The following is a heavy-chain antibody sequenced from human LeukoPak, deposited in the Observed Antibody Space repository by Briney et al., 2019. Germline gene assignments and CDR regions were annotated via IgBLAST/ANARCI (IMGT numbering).Heavy chain of an antibody. J-gene: IGHJ5*01. V-gene: IGHV4-39*01. D-gene: IGHD2-15*01. Sequence: SETLSLTCTVSGGSISSSGHFWGWIRQSPGKGLEWIGSLYYTGSAYYNPSLKSRVTIFVDTSKNQFSLRLTSVTAADTDVYYCARGFSALVGSGNWFDSWGQGTLVPVSS. CDR1: GGSISSSGHF. CDR2: LYYTGSA. CDR3: ARGFSALVGSGNWFDS.